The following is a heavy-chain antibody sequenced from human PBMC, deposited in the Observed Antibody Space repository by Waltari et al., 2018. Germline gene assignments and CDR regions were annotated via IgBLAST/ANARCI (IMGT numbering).Heavy chain of an antibody. Sequence: EVQLVESGGGLVQPGGSLRISCAAAGFTFSSYWMSWVGKAPGKGLEWVANIKQDGSEKYYVDSVKGRFTISRDNAKNSLYLQMNSLRAEDTAVYYCARKVVIASGAFDIWGQGTMVTVSS. J-gene: IGHJ3*02. CDR1: GFTFSSYW. V-gene: IGHV3-7*01. D-gene: IGHD2-21*01. CDR3: ARKVVIASGAFDI. CDR2: IKQDGSEK.